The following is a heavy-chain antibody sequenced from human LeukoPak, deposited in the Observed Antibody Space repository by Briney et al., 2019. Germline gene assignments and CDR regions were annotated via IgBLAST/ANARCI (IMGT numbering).Heavy chain of an antibody. CDR1: GGSISSSGYY. V-gene: IGHV4-39*07. CDR2: IYYSGST. D-gene: IGHD1-7*01. Sequence: SETLSLTCTVSGGSISSSGYYWGWIRQPPGKGLEWIGSIYYSGSTYYHPSLKSRVTISVDTSKNQFSLKLSSVTAADTAVYYCARDEGITGTTSWFDPWGQGTLVTVSS. J-gene: IGHJ5*02. CDR3: ARDEGITGTTSWFDP.